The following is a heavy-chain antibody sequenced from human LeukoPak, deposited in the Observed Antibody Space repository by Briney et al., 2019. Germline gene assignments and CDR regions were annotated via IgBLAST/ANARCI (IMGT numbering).Heavy chain of an antibody. CDR2: ISGSGGST. D-gene: IGHD2-21*02. CDR3: AKKGRQVVTPLDY. Sequence: GGSLRLSCAASGFTFSSYTMSWVRQAPGKGLEWVSAISGSGGSTYYADSVKGRFTISRDNSKNTLYLQMNSLRAEDTAVYYCAKKGRQVVTPLDYWGQGTLVTVSS. V-gene: IGHV3-23*01. CDR1: GFTFSSYT. J-gene: IGHJ4*02.